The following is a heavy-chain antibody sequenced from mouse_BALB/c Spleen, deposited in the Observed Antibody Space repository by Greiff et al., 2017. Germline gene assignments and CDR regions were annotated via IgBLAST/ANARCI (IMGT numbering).Heavy chain of an antibody. Sequence: EVKLVESGPGLVKPSQSLSLTCSVTGYSITSGYYWNWIRQFPGNKLEWMGYISYDGSNNYNPSLKNRISITRDTSKNQFFLKLNSVTTEDTATYYCARVRYDGYGWYFDVWGAGTTVTVSS. CDR3: ARVRYDGYGWYFDV. J-gene: IGHJ1*01. D-gene: IGHD2-14*01. V-gene: IGHV3-6*02. CDR1: GYSITSGYY. CDR2: ISYDGSN.